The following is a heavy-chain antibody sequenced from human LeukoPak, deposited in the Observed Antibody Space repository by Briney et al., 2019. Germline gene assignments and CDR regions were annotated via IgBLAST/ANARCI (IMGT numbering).Heavy chain of an antibody. J-gene: IGHJ6*03. Sequence: GTLRLSCAASGFTFDDYGMSWVRQAPGKGLEWVSHINWDGSSTGYGDSVKGRFTISRDNAKNSLYLQMNSLRAEDTAVYYCARTVVVVTADRYYYYYMDVWGKGTTVTVSS. CDR1: GFTFDDYG. D-gene: IGHD2-21*02. V-gene: IGHV3-20*04. CDR3: ARTVVVVTADRYYYYYMDV. CDR2: INWDGSST.